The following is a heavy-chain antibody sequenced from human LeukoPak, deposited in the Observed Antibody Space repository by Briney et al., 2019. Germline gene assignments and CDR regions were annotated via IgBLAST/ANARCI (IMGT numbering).Heavy chain of an antibody. CDR1: GGTFSSYA. CDR3: ASGIQLWLVDY. V-gene: IGHV1-69*13. CDR2: IIPIFGTA. Sequence: ASVKVSCKASGGTFSSYAISWVRQAPGQGLEWMGGIIPIFGTANYAQKFQGRVTITADESTSTAYMELSSLRSEDTAVYYCASGIQLWLVDYWGQGTLVTVSS. J-gene: IGHJ4*02. D-gene: IGHD5-18*01.